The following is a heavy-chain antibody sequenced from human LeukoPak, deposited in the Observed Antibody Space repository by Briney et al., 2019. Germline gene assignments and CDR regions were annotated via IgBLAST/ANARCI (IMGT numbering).Heavy chain of an antibody. CDR3: AGGTGFIIKD. Sequence: GGSLRLSCAASGFTFSLYWMNWVRRAPGKGLEWVANIKQDGSEKNYVDSVKGRFTISRDDAKNSLYLQMNNLRVEDTAMYYCAGGTGFIIKDWGQGTLVTVSS. CDR2: IKQDGSEK. D-gene: IGHD3-9*01. J-gene: IGHJ4*02. V-gene: IGHV3-7*03. CDR1: GFTFSLYW.